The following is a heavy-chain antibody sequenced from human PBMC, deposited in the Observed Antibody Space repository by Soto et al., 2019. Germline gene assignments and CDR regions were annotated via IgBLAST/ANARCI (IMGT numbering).Heavy chain of an antibody. Sequence: QVQLQESGPGLVKPSQTLSLTCTVSGGSISIGGDYWSWIRQHPGKGLEWIGSIYYSGSTYYNPSLKSRVTISVDTSKKQFSLKLSSVTAADTAVYYCARDMAPIGCSSTSCYQGFDPWGQGTLVTVSS. CDR2: IYYSGST. V-gene: IGHV4-31*03. CDR3: ARDMAPIGCSSTSCYQGFDP. CDR1: GGSISIGGDY. D-gene: IGHD2-2*01. J-gene: IGHJ5*02.